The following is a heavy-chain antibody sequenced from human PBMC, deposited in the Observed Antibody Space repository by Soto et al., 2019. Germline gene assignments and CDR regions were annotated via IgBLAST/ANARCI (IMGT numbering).Heavy chain of an antibody. J-gene: IGHJ4*02. CDR2: ISGSGGST. Sequence: EVQLLESGGGLVQPGGSLRLSCAASGFTFSSYAMSWVRQAPGKGLEWVSAISGSGGSTYYADSVKGRFTISRDNSKNTLYLQMNSLRAEDTAVYYCAKDPSIAARPPAVGVYDYWGQGTLVTVSS. V-gene: IGHV3-23*01. CDR1: GFTFSSYA. D-gene: IGHD6-6*01. CDR3: AKDPSIAARPPAVGVYDY.